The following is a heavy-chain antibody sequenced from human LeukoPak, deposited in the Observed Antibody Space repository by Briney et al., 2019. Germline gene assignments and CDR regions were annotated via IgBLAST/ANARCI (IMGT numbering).Heavy chain of an antibody. CDR3: ARASAHFDY. V-gene: IGHV1-46*01. J-gene: IGHJ4*02. CDR2: INLSGGST. CDR1: VYIFTSYY. Sequence: SVKVSCKASVYIFTSYYTHWVRQAPGQGREWMGIINLSGGSTSYAQKFQGRVTMTRDTSTSTVYMELSSLKSEDTAVYYCARASAHFDYWGQGTLVTVSS.